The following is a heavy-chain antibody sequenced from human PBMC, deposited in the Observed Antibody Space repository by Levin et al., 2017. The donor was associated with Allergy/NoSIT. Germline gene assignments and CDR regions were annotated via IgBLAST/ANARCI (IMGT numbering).Heavy chain of an antibody. V-gene: IGHV3-7*01. J-gene: IGHJ5*02. CDR3: ARIFLTYGSGIFYP. D-gene: IGHD3-10*01. CDR2: INQDGSEK. Sequence: GGSLRLSCAASGFTFSTYWMSWVRQAPGKGLEWVANINQDGSEKYYVDSVKGRFTTSRDNAKNSLYLQVNSLRAEDTAVYYCARIFLTYGSGIFYPWGQGTLVTVSS. CDR1: GFTFSTYW.